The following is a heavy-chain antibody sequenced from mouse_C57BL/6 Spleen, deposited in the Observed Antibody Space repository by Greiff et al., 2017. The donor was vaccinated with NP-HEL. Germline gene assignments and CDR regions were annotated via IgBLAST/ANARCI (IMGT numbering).Heavy chain of an antibody. CDR3: ARSGYGSSYGSYAMDY. CDR1: GYTFTSYW. CDR2: IDPNSGGT. V-gene: IGHV1-72*01. Sequence: QVHLNHPLTYLFKPGASVKLSCKASGYTFTSYWMHWVKQRPGRGLEWIGRIDPNSGGTKYNEKFKSKATLTVDKPASTAYMQLSSLTSEDSAVYYCARSGYGSSYGSYAMDYWGQGTSVTVSS. J-gene: IGHJ4*01. D-gene: IGHD1-1*01.